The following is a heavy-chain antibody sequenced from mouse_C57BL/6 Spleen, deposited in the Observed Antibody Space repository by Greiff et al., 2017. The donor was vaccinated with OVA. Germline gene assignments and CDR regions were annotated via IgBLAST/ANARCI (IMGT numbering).Heavy chain of an antibody. D-gene: IGHD1-1*01. V-gene: IGHV3-6*01. CDR2: ISYDGSN. CDR3: ARGGYYGSSWDYFDY. J-gene: IGHJ2*01. CDR1: GYSITSGYY. Sequence: ESGPGLVKPSQSLSLTCSVTGYSITSGYYWNWIRQFPGNKLEWMGYISYDGSNNYNPSLKNRISITRDTSKNQFFLKLNSVTTEDTATYYCARGGYYGSSWDYFDYWGQGTTLTVSS.